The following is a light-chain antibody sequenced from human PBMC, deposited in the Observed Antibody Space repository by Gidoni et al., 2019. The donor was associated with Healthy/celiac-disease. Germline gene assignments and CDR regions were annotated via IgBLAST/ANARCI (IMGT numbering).Light chain of an antibody. CDR3: LQALQTPFT. CDR2: LGS. Sequence: DMVMTQSPLSLPVTPGEPASISCRSSQSLLTTNGYNYLDWYLQKPGQSPQLLIYLGSNRASGVPDRFSGSGSGTDFTLKISRVEAEDVAVYYCLQALQTPFTFGQGTKLEIK. J-gene: IGKJ2*01. CDR1: QSLLTTNGYNY. V-gene: IGKV2-28*01.